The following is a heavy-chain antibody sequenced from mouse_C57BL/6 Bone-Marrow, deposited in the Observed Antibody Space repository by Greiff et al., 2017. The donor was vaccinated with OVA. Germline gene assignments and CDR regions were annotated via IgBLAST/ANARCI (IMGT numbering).Heavy chain of an antibody. J-gene: IGHJ1*03. CDR1: GYTFTSYW. CDR3: AREDSNYWYFDV. D-gene: IGHD2-5*01. CDR2: INPSNGGT. Sequence: QVQLKQPGTELVKPGASVKLSCKASGYTFTSYWMHWVKQRPGQGLEWIGNINPSNGGTNYNEKFKSKATLTVDKSSSKAYMQLSSLTSEDSAVYYCAREDSNYWYFDVWGTGTTVTVSS. V-gene: IGHV1-53*01.